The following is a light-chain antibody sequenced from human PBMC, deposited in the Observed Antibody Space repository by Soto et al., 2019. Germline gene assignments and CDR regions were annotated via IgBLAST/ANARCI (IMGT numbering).Light chain of an antibody. CDR1: QSLLYSDGNTY. V-gene: IGKV2-30*01. CDR2: KVS. CDR3: MQGTHWRYS. Sequence: DVVMTQSPLSLPVTLGQPASISCRSSQSLLYSDGNTYLNWYQQRPGQSPRRLLYKVSNRDSGVPDRFSGSGSGTDFTLKISRVEAEDVGVYYCMQGTHWRYSFGQGTKLEIK. J-gene: IGKJ2*03.